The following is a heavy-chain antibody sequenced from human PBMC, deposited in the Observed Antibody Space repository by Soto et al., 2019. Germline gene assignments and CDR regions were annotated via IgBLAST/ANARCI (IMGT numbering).Heavy chain of an antibody. CDR2: IYYSGTT. D-gene: IGHD2-21*02. CDR1: GGSISSSSYF. J-gene: IGHJ5*02. Sequence: QLQLQESGPGLVKPSETLSLTCSVSGGSISSSSYFWGWIRQPPGKGLEWIGSIYYSGTTSYIPSRKSRVTVSVDTSKNQFSLKLSSVAAADTAVYYCARHPSDFWFDPWGQGTLVTVSS. V-gene: IGHV4-39*01. CDR3: ARHPSDFWFDP.